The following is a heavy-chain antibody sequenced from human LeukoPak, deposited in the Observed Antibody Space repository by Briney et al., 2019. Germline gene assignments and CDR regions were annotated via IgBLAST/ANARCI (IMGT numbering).Heavy chain of an antibody. J-gene: IGHJ5*02. Sequence: SETLSLTCTVSGGSISSGGYYWSWIRQPPGKGLEWVAYMYYSGRTYYNPSLKSRVVISVDTSKNQFSLKLSSVTAADTAVYYCARPYYYDSRIDPWGQGTLVTVSS. V-gene: IGHV4-30-4*01. D-gene: IGHD3-22*01. CDR3: ARPYYYDSRIDP. CDR1: GGSISSGGYY. CDR2: MYYSGRT.